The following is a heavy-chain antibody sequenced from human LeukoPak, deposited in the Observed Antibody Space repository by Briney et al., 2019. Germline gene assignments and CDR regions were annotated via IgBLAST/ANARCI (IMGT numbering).Heavy chain of an antibody. CDR1: GFTFNTYS. CDR2: IFSSSLYI. V-gene: IGHV3-21*01. Sequence: GGSLRLSCAASGFTFNTYSMNWVRRAPGKGLEWVASIFSSSLYINYADSVKGRFTISRDNAENSLFLQMNSLRAEDTAVYYCARDSTYTGSFHDAFDIWGQGTMVIVSS. D-gene: IGHD1-26*01. CDR3: ARDSTYTGSFHDAFDI. J-gene: IGHJ3*02.